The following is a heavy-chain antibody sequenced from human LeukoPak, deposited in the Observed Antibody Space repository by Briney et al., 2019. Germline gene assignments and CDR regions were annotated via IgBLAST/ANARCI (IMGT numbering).Heavy chain of an antibody. V-gene: IGHV1-18*01. D-gene: IGHD6-13*01. Sequence: ASVKVSCKASGYTFTSYGISWVRQAPGQGLEWMGWINAYNGNTNYAQKLQGRVTMTTDTSTSTAYMELRSLRSDDTAVYYCARGPSGYSSSWYNYWGQGTLVTVSS. CDR3: ARGPSGYSSSWYNY. CDR1: GYTFTSYG. J-gene: IGHJ4*02. CDR2: INAYNGNT.